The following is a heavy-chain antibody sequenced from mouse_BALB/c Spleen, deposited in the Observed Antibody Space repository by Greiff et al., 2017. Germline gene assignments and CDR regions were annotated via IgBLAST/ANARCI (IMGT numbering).Heavy chain of an antibody. CDR1: GFNIKDTY. D-gene: IGHD2-4*01. Sequence: VQLQQSGAELVKPGASVKLSCTASGFNIKDTYMHWVKQRPEQGLEWIGRIDPANGNTKYDPKFQGKATITADTSSNTAYLQLSSLTSEDTAVYYCARVYYDYPWFAYWGQGTLVTVSA. CDR3: ARVYYDYPWFAY. V-gene: IGHV14-3*02. CDR2: IDPANGNT. J-gene: IGHJ3*01.